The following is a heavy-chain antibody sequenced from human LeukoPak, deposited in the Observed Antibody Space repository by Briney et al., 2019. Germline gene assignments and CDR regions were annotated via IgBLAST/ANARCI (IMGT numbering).Heavy chain of an antibody. CDR1: GYTFTSYG. CDR3: ARALAQGGSFDLYYFDS. D-gene: IGHD3-9*01. J-gene: IGHJ4*02. Sequence: ASVKVSCKASGYTFTSYGISWVRQAPGQGLEWMGWISAYNGNTNYAQKLQSRVTMTTDTSTSTAYMELRSLRSDDTAVYYCARALAQGGSFDLYYFDSWGQGSLVTVSS. CDR2: ISAYNGNT. V-gene: IGHV1-18*01.